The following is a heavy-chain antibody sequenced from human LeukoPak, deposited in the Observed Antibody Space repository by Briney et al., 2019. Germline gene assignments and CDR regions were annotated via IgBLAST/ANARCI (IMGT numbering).Heavy chain of an antibody. CDR1: GFTFSSYT. CDR2: ISGSSSTI. Sequence: GGSLRLSCAAAGFTFSSYTMNWVRQAPGQGLEWVSYISGSSSTIYYADSVKGRFTISRDNAKSSLYLQLNSLRAEDTAVYYCARGFVWSNPVYYFDFWGQGPLVSVSS. D-gene: IGHD1-14*01. CDR3: ARGFVWSNPVYYFDF. V-gene: IGHV3-48*01. J-gene: IGHJ4*02.